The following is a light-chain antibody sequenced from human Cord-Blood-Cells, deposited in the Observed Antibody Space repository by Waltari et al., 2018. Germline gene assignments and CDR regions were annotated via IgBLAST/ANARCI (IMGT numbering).Light chain of an antibody. V-gene: IGLV2-11*01. CDR2: DVS. J-gene: IGLJ1*01. CDR3: CSYAGSYTFV. CDR1: SSDVGGYNY. Sequence: QSALTQPPSASGSPGQSVTIPCTGTSSDVGGYNYVSWYQQHPAKAPKLMIDDVSKRPSGVPDRFSGSKSGNTASLTISGLQAEDEADYYCCSYAGSYTFVFGTGTKVTVL.